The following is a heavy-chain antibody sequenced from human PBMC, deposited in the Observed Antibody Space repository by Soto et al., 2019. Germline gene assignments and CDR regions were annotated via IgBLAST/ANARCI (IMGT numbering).Heavy chain of an antibody. CDR2: IYYSGST. V-gene: IGHV4-31*03. J-gene: IGHJ5*02. Sequence: SETLSLTCTVSGGSISSGGYYWSWIRQHPGKGLEWIGYIYYSGSTYYNPSLKSRVTISVDTSKNQFSLKLSSVTAADTAVYYCARGVFILQLVHGHWFDPWGQGTLVTVSS. CDR3: ARGVFILQLVHGHWFDP. D-gene: IGHD6-6*01. CDR1: GGSISSGGYY.